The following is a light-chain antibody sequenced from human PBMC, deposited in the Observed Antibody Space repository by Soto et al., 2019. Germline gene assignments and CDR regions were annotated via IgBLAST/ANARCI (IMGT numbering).Light chain of an antibody. V-gene: IGLV2-11*01. Sequence: QSALTQPRSVSGSPGQSVTISCTGTSSDVGGYNSVSWYQQHPGKAPQLMIYDVAKRPSGVPDRFSGSKSGNTASLTISGLQAEDEADYHCCSYVGRYTHVEFGGGTKLTVL. J-gene: IGLJ2*01. CDR1: SSDVGGYNS. CDR3: CSYVGRYTHVE. CDR2: DVA.